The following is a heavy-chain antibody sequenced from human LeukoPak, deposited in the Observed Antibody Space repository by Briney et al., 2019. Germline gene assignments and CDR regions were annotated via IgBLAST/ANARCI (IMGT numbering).Heavy chain of an antibody. CDR1: GFTFSSYG. J-gene: IGHJ4*02. CDR2: IRYDGSNK. D-gene: IGHD6-19*01. CDR3: AKAQPGSIAVAGTSDY. Sequence: AGGSLRLSCAASGFTFSSYGMHWVRQAPGKGLEWVAFIRYDGSNKYCADSVKGRFTISRDNSKNTLYLQMNSLRAEDTAVYYCAKAQPGSIAVAGTSDYWGQGTLVTVSS. V-gene: IGHV3-30*02.